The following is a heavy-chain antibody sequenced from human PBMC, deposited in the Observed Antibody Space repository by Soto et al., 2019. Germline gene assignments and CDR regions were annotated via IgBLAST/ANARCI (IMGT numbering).Heavy chain of an antibody. CDR3: ASDRIVAGNFYHYGMDV. D-gene: IGHD6-19*01. J-gene: IGHJ6*02. V-gene: IGHV1-3*01. CDR2: INAGNGNT. Sequence: ASVKVSCKASGYTFTSYAMHWVRQAPGQRLEWLGWINAGNGNTKYSQKFQGRVTITRDTSASTAYMELSSLRSEDTAVYYCASDRIVAGNFYHYGMDVWGQGTKVTVSS. CDR1: GYTFTSYA.